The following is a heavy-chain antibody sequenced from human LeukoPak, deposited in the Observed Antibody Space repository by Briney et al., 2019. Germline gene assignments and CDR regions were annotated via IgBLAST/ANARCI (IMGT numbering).Heavy chain of an antibody. D-gene: IGHD5-24*01. CDR3: ATGRDGYNY. CDR2: FDPEDGET. V-gene: IGHV1-24*01. Sequence: ASVKVSCKVSGYTLTELSMHWVRQAPGKGLEWMGGFDPEDGETIYAQKFQGRVTMTRNTSISTAYMELSSLRSEDTAVYYCATGRDGYNYWGQGTLVTVSS. CDR1: GYTLTELS. J-gene: IGHJ4*02.